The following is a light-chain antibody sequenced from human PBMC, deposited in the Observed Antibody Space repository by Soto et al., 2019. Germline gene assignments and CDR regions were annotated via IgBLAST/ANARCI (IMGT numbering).Light chain of an antibody. J-gene: IGLJ2*01. CDR3: ATWDDRRSGVL. Sequence: QSVLTQPPSASGTPGQRVTISCSGSSSNIGNNYVHWYQQLRGTDPKLLIFKSNQPPSGVPDRFSGSTSGTSASLAISGLRAEDAADYYCATWDDRRSGVLFGGGTKLTVL. V-gene: IGLV1-47*01. CDR2: KSN. CDR1: SSNIGNNY.